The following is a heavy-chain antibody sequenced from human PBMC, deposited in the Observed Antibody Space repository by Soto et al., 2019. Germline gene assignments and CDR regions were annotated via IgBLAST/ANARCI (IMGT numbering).Heavy chain of an antibody. Sequence: GGSLRLSCAASGFTFSTYAMSWDRQAAGKGLEWVSAISAGGGSTYYADSVNGRFTISRDNSINMLYLQMNSLRTEDTAVYYCAHPRGYGVFDAYDFWGQGAMVTVSS. CDR3: AHPRGYGVFDAYDF. J-gene: IGHJ3*01. D-gene: IGHD4-17*01. V-gene: IGHV3-23*01. CDR2: ISAGGGST. CDR1: GFTFSTYA.